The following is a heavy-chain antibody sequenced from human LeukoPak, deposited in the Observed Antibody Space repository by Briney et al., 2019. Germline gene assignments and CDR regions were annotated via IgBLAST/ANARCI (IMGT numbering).Heavy chain of an antibody. V-gene: IGHV4-34*01. J-gene: IGHJ4*02. CDR1: GGSFSGYY. CDR3: ARAPLGYIDY. Sequence: PSETLSLTCAVYGGSFSGYYWSWIRQPPGKGLEWIGEINHSGSTNYNPSLKSRVTISVDTSKNQFSLKLSSVTAADTAVYYCARAPLGYIDYWGQGTLVTVSS. D-gene: IGHD1-1*01. CDR2: INHSGST.